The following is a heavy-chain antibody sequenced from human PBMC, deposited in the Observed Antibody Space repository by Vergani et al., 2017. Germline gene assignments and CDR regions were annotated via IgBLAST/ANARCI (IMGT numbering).Heavy chain of an antibody. V-gene: IGHV4-61*01. CDR1: GGSVSSGSYY. D-gene: IGHD2-15*01. CDR2: IYYSGST. Sequence: QVQLQESGPGLVKPSETLSLTCTVSGGSVSSGSYYWSWIRQPPGKGLEWIGYIYYSGSTNYNPSLKSRVTISVDTSKNQFSLKLSSVTAADTAAYYCAREGVVVDYWGQGTLVTVSS. J-gene: IGHJ4*02. CDR3: AREGVVVDY.